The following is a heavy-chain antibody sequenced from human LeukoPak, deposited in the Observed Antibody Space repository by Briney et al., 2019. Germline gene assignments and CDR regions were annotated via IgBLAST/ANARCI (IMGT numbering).Heavy chain of an antibody. CDR1: GGSISSYY. Sequence: SETLSLTCTVSGGSISSYYWSWIRQPAGKGLEWIGRIYTSGSTNYNPSLKSRVTISVDTSKNQFSLKLSSVTAADTAVYYCARGVYYDSSGYYFRPFDYWGQGTLVTVSS. V-gene: IGHV4-4*07. CDR3: ARGVYYDSSGYYFRPFDY. J-gene: IGHJ4*02. D-gene: IGHD3-22*01. CDR2: IYTSGST.